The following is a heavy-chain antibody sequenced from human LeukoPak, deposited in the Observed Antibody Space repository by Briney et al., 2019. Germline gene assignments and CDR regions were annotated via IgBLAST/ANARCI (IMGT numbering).Heavy chain of an antibody. V-gene: IGHV3-72*01. J-gene: IGHJ4*02. CDR1: GFIFSDHY. CDR3: ARVGGSYSYDY. Sequence: GGSLRLSCAASGFIFSDHYMDWVRQAPGKGLEWVGRSRNEANRYTTEHAASVKGRFTVSRDGSKNSVYLQMNSLRIEDTAVYYCARVGGSYSYDYWGQGTLVTVSS. D-gene: IGHD1-26*01. CDR2: SRNEANRYTT.